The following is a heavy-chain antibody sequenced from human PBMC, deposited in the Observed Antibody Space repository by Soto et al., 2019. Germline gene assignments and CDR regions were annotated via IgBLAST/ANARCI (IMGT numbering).Heavy chain of an antibody. Sequence: ASVKVSCKASGNSFTTYYMHWVRQAPGQGLEWMGIINPSGGRTTYAQKFQGRVTMTRDTSTSTFHMELSSLTSEDTVVYYCAGLYHYDSSGYYDYWGQGTLVTVSS. CDR2: INPSGGRT. CDR1: GNSFTTYY. V-gene: IGHV1-46*01. CDR3: AGLYHYDSSGYYDY. D-gene: IGHD3-22*01. J-gene: IGHJ4*02.